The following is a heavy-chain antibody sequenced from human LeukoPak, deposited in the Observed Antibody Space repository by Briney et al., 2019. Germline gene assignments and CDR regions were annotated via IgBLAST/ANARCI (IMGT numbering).Heavy chain of an antibody. CDR1: GGTFSSYA. CDR3: ARVQGQKTYYDFWSGYYTGYYYYGMDV. D-gene: IGHD3-3*01. J-gene: IGHJ6*02. CDR2: IIPIFGTA. V-gene: IGHV1-69*13. Sequence: ASVKVSCKASGGTFSSYAISWVRQAPGQGLEWMGGIIPIFGTANYAQKFQGRVTITADESTSTAYMELNSLRAEDTAVYYCARVQGQKTYYDFWSGYYTGYYYYGMDVWGQGTTVTVSS.